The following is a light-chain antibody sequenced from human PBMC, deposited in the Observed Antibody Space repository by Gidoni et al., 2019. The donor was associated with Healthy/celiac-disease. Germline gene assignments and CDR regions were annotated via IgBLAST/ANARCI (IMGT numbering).Light chain of an antibody. Sequence: DIQMTQSPSPLSASVGDRSTITCRASQSITSWLAWYQQKTGKAPKLLIYKASSLESGVPSRFSGSGSGTEFTLTLSTLQPHDFATYYCHQYNSYSPVTFGPGTKVEIK. CDR2: KAS. CDR1: QSITSW. CDR3: HQYNSYSPVT. J-gene: IGKJ3*01. V-gene: IGKV1-5*03.